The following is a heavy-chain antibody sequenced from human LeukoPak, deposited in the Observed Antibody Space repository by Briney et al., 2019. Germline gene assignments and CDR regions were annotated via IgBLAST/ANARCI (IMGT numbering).Heavy chain of an antibody. CDR1: GFTFSSYE. V-gene: IGHV3-48*03. Sequence: GGSLRLSCAASGFTFSSYEMNWVRQAPGEGLQWVSDISSSGTTIYYADSVKGRFTISRDNAKNSLYLQMNSLRAEDTAVYYCARKYCGTTSCLFDNWGQGTLVTVSS. D-gene: IGHD2-2*01. J-gene: IGHJ4*02. CDR3: ARKYCGTTSCLFDN. CDR2: ISSSGTTI.